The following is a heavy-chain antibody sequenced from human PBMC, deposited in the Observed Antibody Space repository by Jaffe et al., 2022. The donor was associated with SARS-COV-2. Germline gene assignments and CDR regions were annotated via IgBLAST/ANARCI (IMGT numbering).Heavy chain of an antibody. Sequence: QLQLQESGPGPVKPSETLSLTCTVSGGSISDSNYHWGWIRQPPGQGLEWIGSVYYSGSTYYNPSLKSRVTISADTSKNQFSLKVTSVTAADTAMYYCARHIHRPLTAYDWFDPWGQGTLVTVSS. CDR1: GGSISDSNYH. CDR2: VYYSGST. V-gene: IGHV4-39*01. D-gene: IGHD2-21*02. J-gene: IGHJ5*02. CDR3: ARHIHRPLTAYDWFDP.